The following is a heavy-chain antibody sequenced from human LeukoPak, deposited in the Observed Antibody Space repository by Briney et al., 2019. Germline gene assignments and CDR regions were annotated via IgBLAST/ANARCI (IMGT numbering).Heavy chain of an antibody. Sequence: SEKVSCKASGGTYISYAISWVRQAAGQGLEWMGGTIPIFGTANYAQKFQGRVTITADESTSTAYMELSSLRSEDTAVYYCAGGVSAAGRLDYWGQGTLVTVSS. V-gene: IGHV1-69*13. CDR2: TIPIFGTA. D-gene: IGHD6-13*01. J-gene: IGHJ4*02. CDR3: AGGVSAAGRLDY. CDR1: GGTYISYA.